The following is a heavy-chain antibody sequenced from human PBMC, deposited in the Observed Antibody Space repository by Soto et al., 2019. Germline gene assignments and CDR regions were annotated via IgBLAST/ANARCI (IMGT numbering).Heavy chain of an antibody. CDR2: ISAGGNTK. J-gene: IGHJ4*02. CDR1: GFTLSNIG. Sequence: QVQLVESGGGVVQPGISLRLAGAASGFTLSNIGMQWVRQAPGKGLEWVAVISAGGNTKYYADSVKGRFTISRDNSKNTLFLQMNSLRTEDTAVYYCAKESGGERYAAYFDLWGQGTLVTVSA. CDR3: AKESGGERYAAYFDL. V-gene: IGHV3-30*18. D-gene: IGHD2-21*01.